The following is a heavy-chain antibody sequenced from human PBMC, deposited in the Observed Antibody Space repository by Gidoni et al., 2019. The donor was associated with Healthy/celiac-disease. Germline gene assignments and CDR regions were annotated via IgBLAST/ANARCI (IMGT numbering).Heavy chain of an antibody. V-gene: IGHV3-21*01. D-gene: IGHD3-10*01. Sequence: EVQLVESGGGLVKPGGSLRLSCAASGFTFSSSSMNWVRQAPGKGLEWVSSISSSSSYIYYADSVKGRFTISRDNAKNSLYLQMNSLRAEDTAVYYCARIYYYGSGSYYNEGQYYFDYWGQGTLVTVSS. CDR2: ISSSSSYI. J-gene: IGHJ4*02. CDR3: ARIYYYGSGSYYNEGQYYFDY. CDR1: GFTFSSSS.